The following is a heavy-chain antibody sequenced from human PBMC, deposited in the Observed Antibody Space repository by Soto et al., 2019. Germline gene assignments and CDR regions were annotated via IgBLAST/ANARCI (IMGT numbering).Heavy chain of an antibody. D-gene: IGHD6-13*01. V-gene: IGHV1-18*01. J-gene: IGHJ4*02. CDR3: ARAPQTVAGAGIWY. CDR1: GYTFTSYG. Sequence: SVKVSCKASGYTFTSYGISWVRQAPGQGLEWMGWISGYNGDTNYAQKYQGRVTMTTDTSTSTAYMELRSLKSDDTAVYYCARAPQTVAGAGIWYWGQGTLVTVSS. CDR2: ISGYNGDT.